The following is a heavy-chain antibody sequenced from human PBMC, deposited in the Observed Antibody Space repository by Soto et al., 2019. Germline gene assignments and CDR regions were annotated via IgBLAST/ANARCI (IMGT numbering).Heavy chain of an antibody. D-gene: IGHD5-18*01. V-gene: IGHV1-69*13. Sequence: ASVKVSWKASGGTFSSYAISWVRQAPGQGLEWMGGIIPIFGTANYAQKFQGRVTITADESTSTAYMELSSLRSEDTAVYYCARDNSTNTAKYYYYGMDVWGQGTTDTVSS. J-gene: IGHJ6*02. CDR1: GGTFSSYA. CDR3: ARDNSTNTAKYYYYGMDV. CDR2: IIPIFGTA.